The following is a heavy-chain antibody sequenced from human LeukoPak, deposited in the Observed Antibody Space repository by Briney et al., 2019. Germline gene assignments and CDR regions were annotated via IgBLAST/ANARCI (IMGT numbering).Heavy chain of an antibody. J-gene: IGHJ5*02. V-gene: IGHV3-64*01. CDR1: GFSFSSYA. CDR2: ISSNGGST. Sequence: GGSLRLSCAASGFSFSSYAMHWVRQAPGKGLEYVSAISSNGGSTYYANSVKGRFTISRDNSKNTLYLQMGSLRAEDMAVYYCAGARDGYNYFWFDPWGQGTLVTVSS. D-gene: IGHD5-24*01. CDR3: AGARDGYNYFWFDP.